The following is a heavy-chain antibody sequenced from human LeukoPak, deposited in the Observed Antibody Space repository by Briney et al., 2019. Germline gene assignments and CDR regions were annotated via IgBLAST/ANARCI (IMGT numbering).Heavy chain of an antibody. CDR3: ARDPVRGYSGYDFDY. CDR1: GFTFSSYW. J-gene: IGHJ4*02. D-gene: IGHD5-12*01. CDR2: ISSDGSST. V-gene: IGHV3-74*01. Sequence: GGSLRLSCAASGFTFSSYWMHWVRQAPRKGLVWVSRISSDGSSTSYADSVKGRFTISRDNAKNTLYLQMNSLRDEDTAVYYCARDPVRGYSGYDFDYWGQGTLVTVSS.